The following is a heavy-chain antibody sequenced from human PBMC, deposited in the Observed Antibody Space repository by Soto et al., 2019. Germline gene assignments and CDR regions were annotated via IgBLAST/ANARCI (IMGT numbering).Heavy chain of an antibody. Sequence: QVQLVQSGAEVKKPGSSVKVSCKASGGTFSSYAISWVRQAPGQGLEWMGGIIPIFGTANYAQKFQGRVTITADESTSTAYMELSSLRSEDKAVYYCARSRHIVVVTAIPFAFDIWGQGTMVTVSS. D-gene: IGHD2-21*02. CDR1: GGTFSSYA. J-gene: IGHJ3*02. V-gene: IGHV1-69*12. CDR2: IIPIFGTA. CDR3: ARSRHIVVVTAIPFAFDI.